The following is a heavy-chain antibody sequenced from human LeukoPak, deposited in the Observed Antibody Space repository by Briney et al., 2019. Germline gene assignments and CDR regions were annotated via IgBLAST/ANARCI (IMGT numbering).Heavy chain of an antibody. CDR1: GGSFSGYY. J-gene: IGHJ5*02. D-gene: IGHD6-6*01. CDR2: INHSGST. Sequence: PSETLSLTCAVYGGSFSGYYWSWIRQPPGKGLEWLGEINHSGSTNYNPSLKSRVTISVDTSKNQFSLKLSSVTAADTAVYYCARGGARIAARPRYNWFDPWGQGTLVTVSS. V-gene: IGHV4-34*01. CDR3: ARGGARIAARPRYNWFDP.